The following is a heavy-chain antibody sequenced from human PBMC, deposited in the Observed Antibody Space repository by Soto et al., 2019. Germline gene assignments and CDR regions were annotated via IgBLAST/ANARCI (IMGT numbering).Heavy chain of an antibody. V-gene: IGHV3-11*01. CDR3: ARAIRYCSSTSCYNDYYYGMDV. CDR2: ISSSGSTI. CDR1: GFTFSDYY. J-gene: IGHJ6*02. Sequence: PGGSLRLSCAASGFTFSDYYMSWIRQAPGKGLEWVSYISSSGSTIYYADSVKGRFTISRDNAKNSLYLQMNSLRAEDTAVYYCARAIRYCSSTSCYNDYYYGMDVWGQGTTVTVSS. D-gene: IGHD2-2*02.